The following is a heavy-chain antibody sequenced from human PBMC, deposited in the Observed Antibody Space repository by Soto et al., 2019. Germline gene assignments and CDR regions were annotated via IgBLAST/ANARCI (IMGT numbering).Heavy chain of an antibody. V-gene: IGHV4-30-4*01. CDR3: AREGQPLVPAANYYGMDA. Sequence: SETLSLTCTVSGGSISSGDYYWSWIRQPPGKGLEWIGYIYYSGSTYYNPSLKSRVTISVDTSKNQFSLKLSSVTAADTAVYYCAREGQPLVPAANYYGMDAWGQGPTVTVSS. CDR2: IYYSGST. J-gene: IGHJ6*01. D-gene: IGHD2-2*01. CDR1: GGSISSGDYY.